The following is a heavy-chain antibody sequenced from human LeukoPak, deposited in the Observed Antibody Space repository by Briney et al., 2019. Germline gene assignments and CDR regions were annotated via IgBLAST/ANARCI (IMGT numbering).Heavy chain of an antibody. CDR3: ANDLGWIQLNLG. CDR2: ISRSSGTT. Sequence: GGSLRLSCTASGFTFSSYEMNWVRQAPGKGLEWVSYISRSSGTTYYADSVKGRFTISRDNSRNTVYLQMNSLRAKDTAVYYCANDLGWIQLNLGRGQGTLVTVSS. J-gene: IGHJ4*02. CDR1: GFTFSSYE. D-gene: IGHD5-18*01. V-gene: IGHV3-23*01.